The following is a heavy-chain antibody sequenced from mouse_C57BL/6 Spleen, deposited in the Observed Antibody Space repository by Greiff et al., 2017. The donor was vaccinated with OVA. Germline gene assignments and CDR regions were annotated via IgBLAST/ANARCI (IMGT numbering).Heavy chain of an antibody. Sequence: EVKLVESGEGLVKPGGSLKLSCAASGFTFSSYAMSWVRQTPEKRLEWVAYISSGGDYIYYADTVKGRFTISRDNARNTRYLQMSSLKSVDTAMYYCTREYTWYWGQCTTLTVSS. J-gene: IGHJ2*01. CDR1: GFTFSSYA. V-gene: IGHV5-9-1*02. CDR2: ISSGGDYI. CDR3: TREYTWY. D-gene: IGHD5-1-1*01.